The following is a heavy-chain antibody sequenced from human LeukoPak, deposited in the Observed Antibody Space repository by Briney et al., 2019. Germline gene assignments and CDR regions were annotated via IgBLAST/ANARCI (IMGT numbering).Heavy chain of an antibody. CDR2: IHGSDDNT. J-gene: IGHJ4*02. D-gene: IGHD6-19*01. CDR3: AKGRTEGGTLALDY. V-gene: IGHV3-23*01. Sequence: GGSLRLSCAASGFTVSSNYMSWVRQAPGKGLEWVSAIHGSDDNTHYADSVKGRFTISRDKSKNTLYLQMNSLRADDTAVYYCAKGRTEGGTLALDYWGQGTLVTVSS. CDR1: GFTVSSNY.